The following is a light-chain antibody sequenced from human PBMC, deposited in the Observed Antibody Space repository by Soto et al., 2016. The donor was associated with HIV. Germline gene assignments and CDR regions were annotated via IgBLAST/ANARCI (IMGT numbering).Light chain of an antibody. CDR2: DTS. Sequence: DIQMTQSPSSLSASVGDRVTITCQASQDISNYLNWYQQKPGKAPKLLIYDTSNLETGVPSKFSGSGSGTDFTLTISSLQHEDFATYYCQQYNSYPLTFGGGTKVEIK. J-gene: IGKJ4*01. V-gene: IGKV1-33*01. CDR3: QQYNSYPLT. CDR1: QDISNY.